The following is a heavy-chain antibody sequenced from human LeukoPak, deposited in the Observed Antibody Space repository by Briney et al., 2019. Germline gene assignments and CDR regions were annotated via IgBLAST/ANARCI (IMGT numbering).Heavy chain of an antibody. D-gene: IGHD2-15*01. CDR1: GGSFSGYY. CDR2: INHSGST. CDR3: ARGRYCSGGSCYDFDY. V-gene: IGHV4-34*01. Sequence: SETLSLTCAVYGGSFSGYYWSWIRQPPGKGLEGIGEINHSGSTNYNPSLKSRVTISVDTSKNQFSLKLSSVTAADTAVYYCARGRYCSGGSCYDFDYWGQGTLVTVSS. J-gene: IGHJ4*02.